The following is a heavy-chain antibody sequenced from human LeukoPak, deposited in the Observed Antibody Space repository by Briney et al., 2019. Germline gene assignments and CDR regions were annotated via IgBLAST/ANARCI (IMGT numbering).Heavy chain of an antibody. CDR1: GFTFSSYS. Sequence: GGSLRLSCAASGFTFSSYSMNWVRQAPGKGLEWVANIKQDGSEKYYVDSVKGRFTISIDNAKNSLYLQMNSLRAEGTAVYYCARDRGYCSGGSCYSFFDYWGQGTLVTVSS. J-gene: IGHJ4*02. D-gene: IGHD2-15*01. CDR3: ARDRGYCSGGSCYSFFDY. V-gene: IGHV3-7*01. CDR2: IKQDGSEK.